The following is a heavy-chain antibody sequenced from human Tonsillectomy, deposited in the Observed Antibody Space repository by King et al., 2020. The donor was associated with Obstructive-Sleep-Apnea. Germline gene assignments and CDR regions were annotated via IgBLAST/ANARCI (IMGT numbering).Heavy chain of an antibody. Sequence: VQLVESGGGLVQPGGSLRLSCAASGFIFSTYSMNWVRQAPGKGLEWVSYISSFSTTIYYADSVKGRFTISRDNAKNSLYLRMNSLRAEDTAVYYCARDRGAAAGTYYYDYGMDVWGQGTTVTVPS. CDR1: GFIFSTYS. CDR3: ARDRGAAAGTYYYDYGMDV. CDR2: ISSFSTTI. D-gene: IGHD6-13*01. J-gene: IGHJ6*02. V-gene: IGHV3-48*01.